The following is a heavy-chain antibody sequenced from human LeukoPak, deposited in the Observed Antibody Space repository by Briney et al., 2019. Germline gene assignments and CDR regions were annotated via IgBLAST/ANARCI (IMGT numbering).Heavy chain of an antibody. Sequence: HAGGSLRLSCAASGFTVSSNYMSWVRQAPGKGLEWVSVIYSGGSTYYADSVKGRFTISRDNSKNTLYLQMNSLRAEDTAVYYCARDELQYGGRLLKWGQGTLVTVSS. CDR3: ARDELQYGGRLLK. CDR1: GFTVSSNY. V-gene: IGHV3-66*02. CDR2: IYSGGST. D-gene: IGHD5-24*01. J-gene: IGHJ4*02.